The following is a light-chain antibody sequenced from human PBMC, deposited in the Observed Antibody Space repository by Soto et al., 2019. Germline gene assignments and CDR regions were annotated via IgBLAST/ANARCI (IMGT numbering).Light chain of an antibody. CDR2: VNNDGSH. J-gene: IGLJ3*02. V-gene: IGLV4-69*01. CDR1: SGHINYA. Sequence: QSVLTQSPSASASLGASVTLTCTLSSGHINYAIAWHQLQPEKGPRYLMKVNNDGSHNKGDGIPDRFAGSSSGAERYLTISSLQSEDEGYYYCQTWGTGIWVFGGGTKLTVL. CDR3: QTWGTGIWV.